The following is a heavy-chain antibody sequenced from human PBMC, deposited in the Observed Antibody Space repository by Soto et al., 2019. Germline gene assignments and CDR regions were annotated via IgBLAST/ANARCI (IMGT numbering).Heavy chain of an antibody. CDR1: GDSIRSGSYY. D-gene: IGHD5-12*01. CDR3: ARDKSGYTNFDY. Sequence: QVQLQESGPGLVKPSQTLSLTCTVSGDSIRSGSYYWSWIRQHPGKGLEWIGYIYYSGSTYYNPSLKSRVTISVDTAKNQFSLNLSSVTAADTAVYYCARDKSGYTNFDYWGQGTLVTVSS. J-gene: IGHJ4*02. CDR2: IYYSGST. V-gene: IGHV4-31*03.